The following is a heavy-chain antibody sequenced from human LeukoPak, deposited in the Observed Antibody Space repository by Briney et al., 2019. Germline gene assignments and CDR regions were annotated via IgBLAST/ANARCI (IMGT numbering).Heavy chain of an antibody. D-gene: IGHD6-19*01. J-gene: IGHJ4*02. CDR3: AKDPTEQWLVQLWDY. CDR1: GFTFSSYA. V-gene: IGHV3-23*01. CDR2: ISGSGGST. Sequence: GGSLRLSCAASGFTFSSYAMSWVCQAPGKGLEWVSAISGSGGSTYYADSVKGRFTISRDNSKNTLYLQMNSLRAEDTAVYYCAKDPTEQWLVQLWDYWGRGTLVTVSS.